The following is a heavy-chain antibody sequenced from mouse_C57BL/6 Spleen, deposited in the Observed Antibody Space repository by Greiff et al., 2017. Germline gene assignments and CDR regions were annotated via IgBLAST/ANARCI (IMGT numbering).Heavy chain of an antibody. Sequence: QVQLQPGAELVKPGASVQLSCKASGYTFPSYWMHWVKQRPGRGLEWIGRIDPNCGGTKYNEKFKSKATLTVDKPSSTAYMQLSSLTSEDAAVYYCARSGGFDYWGQGTTLTVSS. J-gene: IGHJ2*01. D-gene: IGHD3-1*01. CDR1: GYTFPSYW. CDR3: ARSGGFDY. CDR2: IDPNCGGT. V-gene: IGHV1-72*01.